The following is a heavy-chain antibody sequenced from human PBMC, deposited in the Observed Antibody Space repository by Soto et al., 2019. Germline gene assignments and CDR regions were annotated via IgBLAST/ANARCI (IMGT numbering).Heavy chain of an antibody. J-gene: IGHJ4*02. CDR2: ISSSTSTT. CDR3: ARDAYGDYLFDY. V-gene: IGHV3-48*01. D-gene: IGHD4-17*01. CDR1: GFTFSSYS. Sequence: GGSLRLSCAASGFTFSSYSMNWVRQAPGKGLEWISYISSSTSTTYHADSVKGLFTISRDNANNSLYLQMNSLRAEDTAVYYCARDAYGDYLFDYWGQGTLVTVSS.